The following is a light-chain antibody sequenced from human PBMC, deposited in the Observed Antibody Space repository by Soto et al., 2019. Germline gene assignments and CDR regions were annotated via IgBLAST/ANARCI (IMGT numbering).Light chain of an antibody. J-gene: IGKJ5*01. CDR1: QSVSSN. Sequence: EIVMTQSPATLSVSPGERATLSCRASQSVSSNLAWYQQKPGQAPMLLIYGASTRATGIPARFSGSGSGTEFALTISSLQSEDFAVYYCQQYNNWPPVTFGQGTRLESK. V-gene: IGKV3-15*01. CDR2: GAS. CDR3: QQYNNWPPVT.